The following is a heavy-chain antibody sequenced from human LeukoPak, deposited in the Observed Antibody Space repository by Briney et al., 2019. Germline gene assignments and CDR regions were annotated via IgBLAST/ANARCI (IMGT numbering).Heavy chain of an antibody. J-gene: IGHJ4*02. CDR2: IYYSGST. D-gene: IGHD6-13*01. V-gene: IGHV4-39*01. CDR3: ARTYRYSSSSPYYFDY. CDR1: GGSISSSSYY. Sequence: PSETLSLTCTVSGGSISSSSYYWGWIRQPPGKGLEWIGSIYYSGSTYYNPSLKSRITISVDMPKNQFSLKLSSVTAADTAVYYCARTYRYSSSSPYYFDYWGQGTLVTVSS.